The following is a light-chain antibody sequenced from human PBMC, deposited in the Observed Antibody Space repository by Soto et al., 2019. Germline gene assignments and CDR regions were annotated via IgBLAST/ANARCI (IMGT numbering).Light chain of an antibody. J-gene: IGLJ2*01. CDR1: SSNIGAGYD. V-gene: IGLV1-40*01. CDR2: GNS. CDR3: QSYDSSLSGSV. Sequence: QSVLTQPPSVSGAPGQRVTISCTGSSSNIGAGYDIHWYQQLPGTAPKLLISGNSNRPSGVPDRFSGSKSGTSVSLAITGLRAEDEADYYCQSYDSSLSGSVFGGGTKLTVL.